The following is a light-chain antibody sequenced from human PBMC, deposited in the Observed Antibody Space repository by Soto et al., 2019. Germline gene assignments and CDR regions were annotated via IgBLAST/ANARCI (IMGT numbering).Light chain of an antibody. V-gene: IGLV2-14*01. CDR2: AVT. Sequence: SALTQPASVSGSPGQSITISCTGTSSDVGDYNYVSWYRQHPGNAPKLIIYAVTNRPSGISNRFSGSKSGNTASLTISGLQADDESYYYCTSYSSGSSLVIFGGGTKLTVL. CDR3: TSYSSGSSLVI. CDR1: SSDVGDYNY. J-gene: IGLJ2*01.